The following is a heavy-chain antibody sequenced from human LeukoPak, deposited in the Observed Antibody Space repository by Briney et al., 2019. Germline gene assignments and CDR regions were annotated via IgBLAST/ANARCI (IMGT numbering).Heavy chain of an antibody. V-gene: IGHV4-59*01. Sequence: SKTLSLTCTVSGGSISSYYWSWIRQPPGKGLEWIGYIYYSGSTNYNPSLKSRVTISVDTSKNQFSLKLSSVTAADTAVYYCARGPSPYYYDSSGYSDWGQGTLVTVSS. D-gene: IGHD3-22*01. CDR3: ARGPSPYYYDSSGYSD. CDR1: GGSISSYY. CDR2: IYYSGST. J-gene: IGHJ4*02.